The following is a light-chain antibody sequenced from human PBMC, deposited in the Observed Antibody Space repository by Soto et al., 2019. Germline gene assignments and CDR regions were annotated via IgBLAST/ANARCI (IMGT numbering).Light chain of an antibody. Sequence: EIVMTQSPFTLSVSPGERVPLSCMPSQNVISNLAWYQQKPGQSPRLLIYGASTRAADFPARFSGSGSGTEFTLTISSLQSEDFAVYYCQQYNNWPPITFGQGTRLEIK. CDR2: GAS. CDR1: QNVISN. CDR3: QQYNNWPPIT. V-gene: IGKV3-15*01. J-gene: IGKJ5*01.